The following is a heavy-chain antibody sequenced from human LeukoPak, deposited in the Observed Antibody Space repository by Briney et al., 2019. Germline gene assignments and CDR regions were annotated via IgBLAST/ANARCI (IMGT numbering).Heavy chain of an antibody. CDR3: ARGGIAAAGWFDP. CDR2: INHSGST. Sequence: SETLTLTCAVYGGSFSGYYWSWIRQPPGKGLEWIGEINHSGSTNYNPSLKSRVTISVDTSKNQFSLKLSSVTAAYTAVYYCARGGIAAAGWFDPWGQGTLVTVSS. V-gene: IGHV4-34*01. CDR1: GGSFSGYY. D-gene: IGHD6-13*01. J-gene: IGHJ5*02.